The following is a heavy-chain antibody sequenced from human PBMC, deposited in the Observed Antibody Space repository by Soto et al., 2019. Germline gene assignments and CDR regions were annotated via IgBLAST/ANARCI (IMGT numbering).Heavy chain of an antibody. CDR2: INPNSGGT. D-gene: IGHD1-26*01. CDR3: ARDLHPDPPLLYFDY. CDR1: GYTFTGYY. V-gene: IGHV1-2*02. J-gene: IGHJ4*02. Sequence: QVQLVQSGAEVKKPGASVKVSCKASGYTFTGYYMHWVRQAPGQGLEWMGWINPNSGGTNYAQKIQGRVTMTRDTSISTAYRELSRLRSDDTAVYYCARDLHPDPPLLYFDYWGQGTLVTVSS.